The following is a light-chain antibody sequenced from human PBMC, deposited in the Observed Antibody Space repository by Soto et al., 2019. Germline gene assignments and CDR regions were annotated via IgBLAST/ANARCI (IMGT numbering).Light chain of an antibody. CDR2: DAS. CDR3: QQRSNWPPIT. J-gene: IGKJ5*01. Sequence: EIVLTQSPATLPLSPGERATLSCRASQSVSRYLAWYQQKPGQAPRLLIYDASNRATGIPARFSGSGSGTDFTLTISSLEPEDFAVYYCQQRSNWPPITFGQGTRLEIK. CDR1: QSVSRY. V-gene: IGKV3-11*01.